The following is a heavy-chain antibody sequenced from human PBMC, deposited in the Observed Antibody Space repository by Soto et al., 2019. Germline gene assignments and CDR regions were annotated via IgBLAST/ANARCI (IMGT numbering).Heavy chain of an antibody. Sequence: TLSLPCTVSGGSVSSGSYYWSWIRQHPGRGLEWIGYIYYTGNTYYNPSLKSRLDISVDTSKNQFSLKLTSVNSAETAVYHCARDSDPYNSGSNWFDPWGQGTLGTVS. CDR3: ARDSDPYNSGSNWFDP. J-gene: IGHJ5*02. CDR2: IYYTGNT. D-gene: IGHD5-12*01. CDR1: GGSVSSGSYY. V-gene: IGHV4-31*03.